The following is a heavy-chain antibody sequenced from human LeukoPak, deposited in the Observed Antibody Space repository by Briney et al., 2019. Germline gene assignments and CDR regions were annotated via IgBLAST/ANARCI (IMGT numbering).Heavy chain of an antibody. J-gene: IGHJ4*02. CDR1: GGSISSYY. CDR3: ARGAVVPAAILYFDY. Sequence: PSETLSLTCTVSGGSISSYYWSWIRQPPGKGLEWIGYIYYSGSTNYNPSLKSRVTISVDTSKNQFSLKLGSVTAADTAVYYCARGAVVPAAILYFDYWGQGTLVTVSS. CDR2: IYYSGST. V-gene: IGHV4-59*01. D-gene: IGHD2-2*01.